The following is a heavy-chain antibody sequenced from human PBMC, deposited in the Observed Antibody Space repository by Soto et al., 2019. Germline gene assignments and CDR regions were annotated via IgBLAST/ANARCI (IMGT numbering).Heavy chain of an antibody. CDR2: IYYSGST. CDR3: ARHLELADFDY. J-gene: IGHJ4*02. D-gene: IGHD1-7*01. CDR1: GGSISSYY. V-gene: IGHV4-59*08. Sequence: SETLSLTCTVSGGSISSYYWSWIRQPPGKGLEWIGYIYYSGSTNYNPSLKSRVTISVDTSNNQFSLKLSSVTAADTAVYYCARHLELADFDYWGQGTLVTVSS.